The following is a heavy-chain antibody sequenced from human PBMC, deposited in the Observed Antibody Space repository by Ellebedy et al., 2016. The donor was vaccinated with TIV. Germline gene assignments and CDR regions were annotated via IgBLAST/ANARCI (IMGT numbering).Heavy chain of an antibody. J-gene: IGHJ4*02. CDR2: ISAYNGNT. V-gene: IGHV1-18*04. D-gene: IGHD1-26*01. Sequence: ASVKVSXXASGYTFTSYGISWVRQAPGQGLEWMGWISAYNGNTNYAQKLQGRVTMTEDTSTDTAYMELSSLRSEDTAVYYCATGELRFDYWGQGTLVTVSS. CDR1: GYTFTSYG. CDR3: ATGELRFDY.